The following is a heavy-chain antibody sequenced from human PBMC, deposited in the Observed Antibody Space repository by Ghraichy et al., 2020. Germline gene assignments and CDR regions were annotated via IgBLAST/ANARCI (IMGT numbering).Heavy chain of an antibody. CDR1: GGSISSYY. D-gene: IGHD2-2*01. J-gene: IGHJ6*02. Sequence: GSLSLTCTVSGGSISSYYWSWIRQPPGKGLEWIGYIYYSGSTNYNPSLKSRVTISVDTSKNQFSLKLSSVTAADTAVYYCARVRTAAPGPYYYYGMDVWGQGTTVTVSS. CDR3: ARVRTAAPGPYYYYGMDV. CDR2: IYYSGST. V-gene: IGHV4-59*01.